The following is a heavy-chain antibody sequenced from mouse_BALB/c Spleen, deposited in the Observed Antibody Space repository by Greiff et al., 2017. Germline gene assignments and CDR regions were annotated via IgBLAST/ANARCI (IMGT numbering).Heavy chain of an antibody. CDR2: IDPANGNT. J-gene: IGHJ4*01. D-gene: IGHD2-3*01. Sequence: EVQLQESGAELVKPGASVKLSCTASGFNIKDTYMHWVKQRPEQGLEWIGRIDPANGNTKYDPKFQGKATITADTSSNTAYLQLSSLTSEDTAVYYCARSGLLQGLAMDYWGQGTSVTVSS. V-gene: IGHV14-3*02. CDR1: GFNIKDTY. CDR3: ARSGLLQGLAMDY.